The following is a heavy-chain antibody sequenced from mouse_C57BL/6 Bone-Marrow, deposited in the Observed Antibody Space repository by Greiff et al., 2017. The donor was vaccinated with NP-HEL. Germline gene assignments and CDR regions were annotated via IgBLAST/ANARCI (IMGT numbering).Heavy chain of an antibody. V-gene: IGHV1-69*01. CDR1: GYTFTSYW. J-gene: IGHJ3*01. CDR3: ARSAYSEFAY. Sequence: VQLQQPGAELVMPGASVKLSCKASGYTFTSYWMHWVKQRPGQGLEWIGEIAPSDSYTNYNQKVKGKSTLTVDKSSSTAYMQLSSLTSEDSAVYYCARSAYSEFAYWGQGTLVTVSA. CDR2: IAPSDSYT. D-gene: IGHD2-10*01.